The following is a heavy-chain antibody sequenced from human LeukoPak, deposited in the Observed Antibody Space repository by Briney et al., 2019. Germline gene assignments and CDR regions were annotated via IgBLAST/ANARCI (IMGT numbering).Heavy chain of an antibody. CDR2: TYYRSKWYN. D-gene: IGHD1-14*01. V-gene: IGHV6-1*01. Sequence: TLSLTCAISGDSVSSNSAAWNWIRPSPSRGLEWLGRTYYRSKWYNDYAISVKSRITINPDTSKNQFSLHLNSVAPGDTAVYYGARGTATASYPINWFDPWGQGILVTVSS. CDR1: GDSVSSNSAA. J-gene: IGHJ5*02. CDR3: ARGTATASYPINWFDP.